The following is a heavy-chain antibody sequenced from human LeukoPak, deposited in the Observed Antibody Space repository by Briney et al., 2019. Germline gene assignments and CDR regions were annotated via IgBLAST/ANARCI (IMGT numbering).Heavy chain of an antibody. CDR1: GGSISSGGYY. CDR3: ARDRGGATEFDY. D-gene: IGHD1-26*01. CDR2: IYYSGST. V-gene: IGHV4-31*03. Sequence: SETLSLTCTVFGGSISSGGYYWSWIRQHPGEGLEWIGYIYYSGSTYYNPSLESRVTMSVDTSKNQFSLRLSSVTAADTAVYYCARDRGGATEFDYWGQGTLVTVSS. J-gene: IGHJ4*02.